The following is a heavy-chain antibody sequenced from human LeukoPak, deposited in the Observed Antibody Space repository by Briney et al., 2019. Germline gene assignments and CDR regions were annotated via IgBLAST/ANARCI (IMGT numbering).Heavy chain of an antibody. V-gene: IGHV3-21*01. J-gene: IGHJ4*02. Sequence: GGSLRLSCAASGFTFSSYSMNWVRQAPGKGLEWVSSISSSSSYIYYADSVKGRFTISRDNAKNSLYLQMNSLRAEDTAVYYCARDRGNDILTYPIDYWGQGTPVTVSS. CDR2: ISSSSSYI. CDR1: GFTFSSYS. D-gene: IGHD3-9*01. CDR3: ARDRGNDILTYPIDY.